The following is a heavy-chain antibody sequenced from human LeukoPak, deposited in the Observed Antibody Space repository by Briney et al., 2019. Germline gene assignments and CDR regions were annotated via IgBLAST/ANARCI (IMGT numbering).Heavy chain of an antibody. CDR1: VGSISSDY. Sequence: PSETLSVTFTVSVGSISSDYLSWIRQPPGKGLEWIGNIYDSGSTNYNPSLKSRVTISVDTSKNQCSLKLSSVTAADTAVYYCARQSISGSSLSYFDYWGPGTLCNVSS. CDR3: ARQSISGSSLSYFDY. J-gene: IGHJ4*03. CDR2: IYDSGST. D-gene: IGHD3-3*02. V-gene: IGHV4-59*01.